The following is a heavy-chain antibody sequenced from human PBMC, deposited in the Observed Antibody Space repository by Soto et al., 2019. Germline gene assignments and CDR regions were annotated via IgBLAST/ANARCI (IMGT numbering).Heavy chain of an antibody. CDR1: GWSFSGYY. CDR2: INHSGST. Sequence: SETLSLTGAVYGWSFSGYYWGWIRQPPGKGLEWIGEINHSGSTNYNPSLKSRVTISVDTSKNQFSLKLSSVTAADTAVYYCARASATMVRGARPYYYYYYYMDVWGKGTTVTVSS. CDR3: ARASATMVRGARPYYYYYYYMDV. J-gene: IGHJ6*03. V-gene: IGHV4-34*01. D-gene: IGHD3-10*01.